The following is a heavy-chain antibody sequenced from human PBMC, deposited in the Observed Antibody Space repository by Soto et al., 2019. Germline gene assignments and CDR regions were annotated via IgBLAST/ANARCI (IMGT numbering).Heavy chain of an antibody. CDR1: GFTFSSYA. J-gene: IGHJ4*02. V-gene: IGHV3-23*01. Sequence: GGSLRLSCAASGFTFSSYAMSWVRQAPGKGLEWVSAISGSGGSTYYADSVKGRFTISRDNSKNSLYLQMNSLRAEDTAVYYCARYLGATSLDYWGQGTLVTVSS. CDR3: ARYLGATSLDY. D-gene: IGHD1-26*01. CDR2: ISGSGGST.